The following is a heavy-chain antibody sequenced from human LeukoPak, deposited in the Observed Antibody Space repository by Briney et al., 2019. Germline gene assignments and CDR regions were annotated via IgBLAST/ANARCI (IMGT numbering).Heavy chain of an antibody. CDR1: GFTFSSYG. V-gene: IGHV3-30*03. CDR2: ILYDGSNK. Sequence: GSMRLSWAASGFTFSSYGMHGVRRPPGKGREGGAVILYDGSNKYYEDSVKGRFTISGDNSKNTFSLKMNSLRAADTAVYYCARDFGAAFDMWGQGTMVTVSS. CDR3: ARDFGAAFDM. J-gene: IGHJ3*02. D-gene: IGHD3-10*01.